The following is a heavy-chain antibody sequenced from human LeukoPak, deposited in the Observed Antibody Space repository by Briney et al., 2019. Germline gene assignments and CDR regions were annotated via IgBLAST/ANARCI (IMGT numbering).Heavy chain of an antibody. CDR1: GFTFSSYS. V-gene: IGHV3-21*04. CDR3: AKGPGSGSYYDAFDI. Sequence: PGGSLRLSCAASGFTFSSYSMNWVRQAPGKGLEWVSSISSSSSYIYYADSVKGRFTISRDNSKNTLYLQMNSLRAEDTAVYYCAKGPGSGSYYDAFDIWGQGTMVTVSS. CDR2: ISSSSSYI. J-gene: IGHJ3*02. D-gene: IGHD3-10*01.